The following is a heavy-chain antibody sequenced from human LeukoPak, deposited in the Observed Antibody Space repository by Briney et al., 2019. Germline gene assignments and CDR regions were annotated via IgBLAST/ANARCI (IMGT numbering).Heavy chain of an antibody. CDR3: ARALGEDYDFWSDPLNWFDP. CDR1: GYTFTSYG. CDR2: ISAYNGNT. D-gene: IGHD3-3*01. Sequence: GASVKVSCKASGYTFTSYGISWVRQAPGQGLEWMGWISAYNGNTNYAQKLQGRVTMTTDTSTSTAYMELRSLRSDDTAVYYCARALGEDYDFWSDPLNWFDPWGQGTLVTVSS. V-gene: IGHV1-18*01. J-gene: IGHJ5*02.